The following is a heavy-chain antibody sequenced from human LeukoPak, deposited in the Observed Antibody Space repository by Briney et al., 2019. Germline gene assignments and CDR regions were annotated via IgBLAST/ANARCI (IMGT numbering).Heavy chain of an antibody. Sequence: GGSLRLSCAASGFTFSSYWMHWGRQDPGKGLVWVSRINSDGSTTTYADSVKGRFTISRDNAKNTLYLQMNSLRAEDTAVYYCAREVSTIDYWGQGTLVTVSS. CDR2: INSDGSTT. J-gene: IGHJ4*02. CDR1: GFTFSSYW. D-gene: IGHD5/OR15-5a*01. V-gene: IGHV3-74*01. CDR3: AREVSTIDY.